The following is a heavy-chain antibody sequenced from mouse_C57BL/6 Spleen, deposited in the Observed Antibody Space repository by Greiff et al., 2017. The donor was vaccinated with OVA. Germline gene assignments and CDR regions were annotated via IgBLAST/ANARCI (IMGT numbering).Heavy chain of an antibody. CDR3: ARYHYDDDGYAMDY. CDR2: IRNKANGYTT. Sequence: EVMLVESGGGLVQPGGSLSLSCAASGFTFTDYYMSWVRQPPGKALEWLGFIRNKANGYTTEYSGSVKGRFTISRDNSQSILYLQMNALRAEDSATYYGARYHYDDDGYAMDYWGQGTSVTVSS. CDR1: GFTFTDYY. J-gene: IGHJ4*01. V-gene: IGHV7-3*01. D-gene: IGHD2-4*01.